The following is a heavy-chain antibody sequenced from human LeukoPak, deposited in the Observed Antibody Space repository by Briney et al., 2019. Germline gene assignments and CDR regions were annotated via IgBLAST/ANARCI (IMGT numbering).Heavy chain of an antibody. CDR2: INPNSGGT. Sequence: ASVKVSCKASGYTFTGYYMHWVRQAPGQGLEWMGWINPNSGGTNYAQKFQGRVTMTRDTSISTAYMELSRLRSDDTAVYYCARDFVVVPAASAYWGQGTLVTVSS. J-gene: IGHJ4*02. D-gene: IGHD2-2*01. CDR1: GYTFTGYY. V-gene: IGHV1-2*02. CDR3: ARDFVVVPAASAY.